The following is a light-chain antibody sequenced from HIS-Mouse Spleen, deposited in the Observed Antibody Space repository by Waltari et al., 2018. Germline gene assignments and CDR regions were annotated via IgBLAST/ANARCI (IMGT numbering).Light chain of an antibody. CDR1: ALPKQY. CDR3: YSTDSSGNHRV. J-gene: IGLJ2*01. Sequence: SYELPQPPSVSVSPGQTARLPCSGDALPKQYAYLYQQKSGQAPVLVIYEDSKRPSGIPERFSGSSSGTMATLTISGAQVEDEADYYCYSTDSSGNHRVFGGGTKLTVL. CDR2: EDS. V-gene: IGLV3-10*01.